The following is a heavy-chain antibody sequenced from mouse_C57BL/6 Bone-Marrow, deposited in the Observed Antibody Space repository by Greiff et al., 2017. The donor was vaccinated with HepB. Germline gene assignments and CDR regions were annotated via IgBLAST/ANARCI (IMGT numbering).Heavy chain of an antibody. CDR2: ISYSGST. V-gene: IGHV3-8*01. CDR3: ARYTDGYSRGHWYFDV. CDR1: GYSITSDY. D-gene: IGHD2-3*01. J-gene: IGHJ1*03. Sequence: VQLQQSGPGLAKPSQTLSLTCSVTGYSITSDYWNWIRKFTGNKLEYMGYISYSGSTYYNPSLKSRISITRDTSKNQYYLQLNSVTTEDTATYYCARYTDGYSRGHWYFDVWGTGTTVTVSS.